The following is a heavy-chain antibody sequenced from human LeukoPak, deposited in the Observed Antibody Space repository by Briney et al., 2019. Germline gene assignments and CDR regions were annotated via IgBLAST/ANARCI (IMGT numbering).Heavy chain of an antibody. V-gene: IGHV3-30*02. CDR3: AKDSNSGYVSVGPDY. Sequence: GGSLRLSCQTSGFVFSNYGMHWVRQAPGRGLEWVAFVRYDGSNEYYADSVKGRFTISRDNSRNTLYLRMNSLRAEDTGVYSCAKDSNSGYVSVGPDYWGLGTLVTVSS. J-gene: IGHJ4*02. D-gene: IGHD3-22*01. CDR2: VRYDGSNE. CDR1: GFVFSNYG.